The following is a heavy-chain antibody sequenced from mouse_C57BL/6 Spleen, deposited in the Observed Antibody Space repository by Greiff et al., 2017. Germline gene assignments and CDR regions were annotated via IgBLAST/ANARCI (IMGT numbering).Heavy chain of an antibody. V-gene: IGHV1-61*01. CDR1: GYTFTSYW. D-gene: IGHD1-1*01. J-gene: IGHJ4*01. CDR2: IYPSDSET. Sequence: QVQLQQPGAELVRPGSSVKLSCKASGYTFTSYWMDWVKQRPGQGLEWIGNIYPSDSETHYNQKFKDKATLTVDKSSSTAYMQLSSLTSEDSAVYDCARDYYGSRNAMDYWGQGTSVTVSS. CDR3: ARDYYGSRNAMDY.